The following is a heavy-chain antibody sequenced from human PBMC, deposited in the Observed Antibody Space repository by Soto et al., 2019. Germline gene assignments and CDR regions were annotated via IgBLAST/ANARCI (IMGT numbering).Heavy chain of an antibody. Sequence: QLQLQESGPGLVKPSETLSLTCTVSGGSISSSSYYWGWIRQPPGKGLEWIGSIYYSGSTYYNPSSNSPDTLXAXTXYTQFSLTLRSVTAADTAVYYCARQDIVLMAYVNDYWGQRTLATVSS. D-gene: IGHD2-8*01. V-gene: IGHV4-39*01. J-gene: IGHJ4*02. CDR3: ARQDIVLMAYVNDY. CDR1: GGSISSSSYY. CDR2: IYYSGST.